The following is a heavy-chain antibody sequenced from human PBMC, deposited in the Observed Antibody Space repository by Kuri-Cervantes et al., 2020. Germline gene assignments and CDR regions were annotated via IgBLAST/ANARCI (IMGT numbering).Heavy chain of an antibody. CDR1: GFTFSSYS. D-gene: IGHD1-26*01. J-gene: IGHJ4*02. CDR2: ISSSTSTV. Sequence: ETLSLTCAASGFTFSSYSMNWVRQAPGKGLEWVSYISSSTSTVYYAESVKGRFTISGDNAKNSLYLQMNSLRDEDTAVYYCARASGGGGGSYQSYPCDYWGQGTLVTVSS. V-gene: IGHV3-48*02. CDR3: ARASGGGGGSYQSYPCDY.